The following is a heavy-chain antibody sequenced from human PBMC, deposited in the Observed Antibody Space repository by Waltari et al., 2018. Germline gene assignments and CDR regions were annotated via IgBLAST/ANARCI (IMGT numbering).Heavy chain of an antibody. D-gene: IGHD2-2*03. V-gene: IGHV4-38-2*01. CDR2: VYHDGTT. CDR1: GYAVNRGFY. J-gene: IGHJ4*02. CDR3: SRQVLGYCTSAACRRLES. Sequence: QVQLLESGPGLVKSSETLSLTCDVSGYAVNRGFYWGWIRQAPGEGLEWVATVYHDGTTFYNPSLKSRLSVSMDTSKNQISLTLKSVTAADTAVYHCSRQVLGYCTSAACRRLESWGQGTLVTVSS.